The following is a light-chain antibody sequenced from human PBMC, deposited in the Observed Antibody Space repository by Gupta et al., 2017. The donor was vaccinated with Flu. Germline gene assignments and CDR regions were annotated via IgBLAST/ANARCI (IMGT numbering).Light chain of an antibody. CDR1: ETIRTY. CDR2: SAS. CDR3: QQSYRGPFT. V-gene: IGKV1-39*01. Sequence: DIQMTQSPSSLSASVGDRVTITCRASETIRTYLNWYHEKPGKAPYVLVYSASNLQNGVPSRFSGGGSGTDFTLTISSLQPEDFGTYYCQQSYRGPFTFGPGTKVNFK. J-gene: IGKJ3*01.